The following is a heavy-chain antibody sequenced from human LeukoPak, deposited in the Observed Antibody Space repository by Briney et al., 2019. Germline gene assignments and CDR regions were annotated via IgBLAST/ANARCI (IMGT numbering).Heavy chain of an antibody. CDR2: ISGGGVST. D-gene: IGHD3-10*01. CDR1: GFTFSAYA. CDR3: AYSDSGSYPH. V-gene: IGHV3-23*01. Sequence: GGSLRLSCAASGFTFSAYAMSWVRQAPGKGLEWVSGISGGGVSTYYADSVKGRFTISRDNSKNTLYLQMNSLRDEDTAVYYCAYSDSGSYPHWGQGTLVTVSS. J-gene: IGHJ4*02.